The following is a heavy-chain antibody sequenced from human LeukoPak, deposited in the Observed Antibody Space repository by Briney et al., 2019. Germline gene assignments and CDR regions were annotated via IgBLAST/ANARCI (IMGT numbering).Heavy chain of an antibody. J-gene: IGHJ6*03. D-gene: IGHD5-18*01. CDR2: INHSGST. CDR1: GGSFSGYY. V-gene: IGHV4-34*01. Sequence: SETLSLTCAVYGGSFSGYYWSWIRQPPGKGLEWIGEINHSGSTNYNPSLKSRVTISVDTSKNQFSLKLSSVTAADTAVYYCARSGYSYGSPIYYYYYYMGVWGKGTTVTVSS. CDR3: ARSGYSYGSPIYYYYYYMGV.